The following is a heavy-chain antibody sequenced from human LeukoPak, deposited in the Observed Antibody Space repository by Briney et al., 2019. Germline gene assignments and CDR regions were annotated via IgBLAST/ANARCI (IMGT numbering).Heavy chain of an antibody. Sequence: GGSLRLSCAASGFTFSSYGMHWVRQAPGKGLEWVAFIRYDGSNKYYADSVKGRFTISRDNSKNTLYLQMNSLRAEDTAVYYCAKRGYGSGSYYNYYYYYYYYMDVWGKGTTVTVSS. CDR3: AKRGYGSGSYYNYYYYYYYYMDV. CDR1: GFTFSSYG. D-gene: IGHD3-10*01. CDR2: IRYDGSNK. V-gene: IGHV3-30*02. J-gene: IGHJ6*03.